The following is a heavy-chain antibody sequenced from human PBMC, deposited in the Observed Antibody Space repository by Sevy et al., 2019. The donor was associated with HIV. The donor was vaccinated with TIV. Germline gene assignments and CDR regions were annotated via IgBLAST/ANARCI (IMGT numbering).Heavy chain of an antibody. D-gene: IGHD3-3*01. V-gene: IGHV3-7*01. Sequence: GGSLRLSCAASGFTFSSYWMSWVRQAPWKGLEWVANIKQDGSEKYYVDSVKGRFTISRDNAKNSLYLQMNSLRAEDTAVYYCARGATIFGVVTIRGENYFDYWGQGTLVTVSS. CDR1: GFTFSSYW. J-gene: IGHJ4*02. CDR3: ARGATIFGVVTIRGENYFDY. CDR2: IKQDGSEK.